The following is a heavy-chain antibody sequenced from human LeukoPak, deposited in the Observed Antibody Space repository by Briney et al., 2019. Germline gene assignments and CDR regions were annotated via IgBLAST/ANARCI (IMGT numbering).Heavy chain of an antibody. J-gene: IGHJ5*02. V-gene: IGHV4-59*08. CDR2: INNSGNT. Sequence: PSETLSLTCTVSGGSNSSYYWSWMRQPPGKGLEWIGYINNSGNTSYNPSLKSRVTISVDTSKNQFSLKLSSVTAADTAVYYCASFSWGSGSYNEDGIWSWFDPWGQGTLVTVSS. CDR1: GGSNSSYY. CDR3: ASFSWGSGSYNEDGIWSWFDP. D-gene: IGHD3-10*01.